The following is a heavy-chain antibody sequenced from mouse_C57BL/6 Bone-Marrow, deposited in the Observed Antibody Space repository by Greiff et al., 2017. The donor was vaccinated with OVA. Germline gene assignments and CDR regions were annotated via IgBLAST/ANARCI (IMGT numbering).Heavy chain of an antibody. CDR2: INPGSGGT. CDR1: GYAFTNYL. V-gene: IGHV1-54*01. J-gene: IGHJ4*01. D-gene: IGHD2-1*01. CDR3: ARGGSIYYGNFYYAMDY. Sequence: VQLQQSGAELVRPGTSVKVSCKASGYAFTNYLIEWVKQRPGQGLEWIGVINPGSGGTNYNEKFKGKATLTADKSSSTAYMQLSSLTSEDSAAYFCARGGSIYYGNFYYAMDYWGQGTSVTVSS.